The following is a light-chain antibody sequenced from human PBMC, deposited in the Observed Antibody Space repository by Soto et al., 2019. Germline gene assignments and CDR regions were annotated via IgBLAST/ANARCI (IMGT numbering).Light chain of an antibody. V-gene: IGLV1-47*01. CDR1: SSNIGSEY. CDR2: RNH. Sequence: QSVLTQPPSASGTPGQRVTISWSGSSSNIGSEYVVWYQHLPGTAPKLLIYRNHQRPSGVPDRFAGSKSGTSASLAISGLRSEDEADYYCAARDDSLSGHWVFGGGTKLTVL. CDR3: AARDDSLSGHWV. J-gene: IGLJ3*02.